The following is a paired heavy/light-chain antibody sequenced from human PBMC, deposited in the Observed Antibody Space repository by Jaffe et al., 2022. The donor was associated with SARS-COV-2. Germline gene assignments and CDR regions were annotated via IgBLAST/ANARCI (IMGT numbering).Heavy chain of an antibody. J-gene: IGHJ6*02. CDR1: GFSLSNGGMG. D-gene: IGHD3-3*01. Sequence: QVTLKESGPVLVKPTETLTLTCTVSGFSLSNGGMGVSWIRQPPGKALEWLAHIFSNDGKSYSTSLKTRLTISKDTSKSQVVLSMTNMDPVDTATYYCARFTRDDLWSGYFHSYWYGLDVWGQGTTVTVSS. CDR2: IFSNDGK. CDR3: ARFTRDDLWSGYFHSYWYGLDV. V-gene: IGHV2-26*01.
Light chain of an antibody. V-gene: IGKV1-39*01. CDR1: QSTSTY. CDR3: QQSYSSPWT. Sequence: DIQMTQSPSSLSASVGDRVTITCRASQSTSTYLNWYQQKPGKAPKLLIYAASSLQSGVPSRFSGSGSGTDFTFIISSLQPEDSATYYCQQSYSSPWTFGQGTKVEIK. CDR2: AAS. J-gene: IGKJ1*01.